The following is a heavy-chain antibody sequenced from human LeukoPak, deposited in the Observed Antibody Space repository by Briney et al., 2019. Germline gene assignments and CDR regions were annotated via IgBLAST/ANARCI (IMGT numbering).Heavy chain of an antibody. CDR1: GFTFDDCA. CDR2: SSWNSGSI. Sequence: PGRSLRLSCAASGFTFDDCAMHWVRQAPGKGLEGVSGSSWNSGSIGYADSVKGRFTISRDNAKNSLYLQMNSLRAEDTALYYCAKSLSYYYDSSGGGAFDIWGQGTMVTVSS. CDR3: AKSLSYYYDSSGGGAFDI. D-gene: IGHD3-22*01. V-gene: IGHV3-9*01. J-gene: IGHJ3*02.